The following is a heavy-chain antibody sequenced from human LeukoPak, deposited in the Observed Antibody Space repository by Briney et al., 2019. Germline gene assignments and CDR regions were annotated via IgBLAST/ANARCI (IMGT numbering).Heavy chain of an antibody. CDR3: AREEAYCAGDCSPA. J-gene: IGHJ5*02. CDR1: GFTFSSYE. Sequence: GGSLRLSCAASGFTFSSYEMNWVRQAPGKGLEWVSYISSSGATIYYADSVKGRFTISRDNAKNSLYLQMNSLRAEDTGVYYCAREEAYCAGDCSPAWGQGTLVTVSS. V-gene: IGHV3-48*03. D-gene: IGHD2-21*02. CDR2: ISSSGATI.